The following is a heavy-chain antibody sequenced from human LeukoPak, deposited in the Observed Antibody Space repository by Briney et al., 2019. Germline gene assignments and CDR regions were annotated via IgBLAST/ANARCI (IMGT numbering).Heavy chain of an antibody. D-gene: IGHD7-27*01. CDR1: GLTFRSYW. V-gene: IGHV3-7*01. CDR3: MCWGTDNH. J-gene: IGHJ4*02. Sequence: TGGSLRLSCTFSGLTFRSYWMNWVRQAPGKGLEWVANIHPGGNEISSVDSVKGRSIISRDNANNSLDLQMSSLRVEDTAVYYCMCWGTDNHWGQGILVTVSS. CDR2: IHPGGNEI.